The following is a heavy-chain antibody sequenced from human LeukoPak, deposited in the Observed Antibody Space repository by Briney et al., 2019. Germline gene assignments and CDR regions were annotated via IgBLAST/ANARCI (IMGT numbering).Heavy chain of an antibody. CDR1: GFTFSSYS. V-gene: IGHV3-21*01. CDR3: ARESFYDGDY. Sequence: GGSLILSCAASGFTFSSYSMNWVRQAPGKGLEWVSSISSSSRYIYYADSVKGRFTISRDNAKKSLYLQMNSLRAEDTAVYYCARESFYDGDYWGQGTLVTVSS. CDR2: ISSSSRYI. D-gene: IGHD2-2*01. J-gene: IGHJ4*02.